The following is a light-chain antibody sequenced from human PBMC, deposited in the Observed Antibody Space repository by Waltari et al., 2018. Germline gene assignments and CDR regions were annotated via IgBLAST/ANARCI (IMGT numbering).Light chain of an antibody. CDR1: SSNIGSTT. CDR3: AVWDDSLNGWV. J-gene: IGLJ3*02. V-gene: IGLV1-44*01. CDR2: SSN. Sequence: QSVLTQPPSASGTPGQRVTISCSGSSSNIGSTTVNWYQQLPGTAPKLLIYSSNQRPSGVPDRFSGSKSGTSASLAISGLQSEDEADYYCAVWDDSLNGWVFGGGTKLTVL.